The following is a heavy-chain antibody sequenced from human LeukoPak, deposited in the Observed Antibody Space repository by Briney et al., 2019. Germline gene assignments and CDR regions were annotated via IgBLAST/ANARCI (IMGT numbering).Heavy chain of an antibody. V-gene: IGHV4-34*01. J-gene: IGHJ5*02. D-gene: IGHD3-22*01. Sequence: SETLSLTCAVYGGSFSGYYWSWIRQPPGKGLEWIGEINHSGSTNYNPSLKSRVTISVDTSKNQFSLKLSSVTAADTAVYYCASGNYYDSSGYFSPTHNWFDPWGQGTLVTVSS. CDR1: GGSFSGYY. CDR3: ASGNYYDSSGYFSPTHNWFDP. CDR2: INHSGST.